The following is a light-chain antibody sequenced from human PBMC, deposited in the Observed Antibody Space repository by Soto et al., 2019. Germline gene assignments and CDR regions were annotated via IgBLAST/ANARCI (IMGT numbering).Light chain of an antibody. J-gene: IGKJ1*01. V-gene: IGKV3-15*01. CDR2: GAS. Sequence: EIVMTQSPATLSVSPGERATLSCRASQSVSSNLAWYQQKPGQAPRLLIYGASSRATGIPARFSGSGSGTEFTLTISSLQSEDFVFYYCQQYNNWPPWTFGRGTKVEIK. CDR3: QQYNNWPPWT. CDR1: QSVSSN.